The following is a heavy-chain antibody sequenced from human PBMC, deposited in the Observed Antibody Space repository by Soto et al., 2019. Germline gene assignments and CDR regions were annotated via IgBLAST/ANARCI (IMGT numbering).Heavy chain of an antibody. CDR1: GYTFTSYG. Sequence: ASVKVSCKASGYTFTSYGISWVRQAPGQGXEWMGWISAYNGNTNYAQKLQGRVTMTTDTSTSTVYMELRSLRSDDTAVYYCARDRDWAKYYYDSSGYYYFDYWGQGTLVTVSS. D-gene: IGHD3-22*01. J-gene: IGHJ4*02. CDR3: ARDRDWAKYYYDSSGYYYFDY. V-gene: IGHV1-18*01. CDR2: ISAYNGNT.